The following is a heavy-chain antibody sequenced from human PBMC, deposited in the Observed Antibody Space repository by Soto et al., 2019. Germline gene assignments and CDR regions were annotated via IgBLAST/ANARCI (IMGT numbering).Heavy chain of an antibody. J-gene: IGHJ4*02. CDR3: AKSGGSGSRPYYFDY. CDR1: GFTFSSYG. Sequence: SLRLSCAASGFTFSSYGMHWVRQAPGKGLEWVAVISYDGSNKYYADSVKGRFTISRDNSKNTLYLQMNSLRAEDTAVYYCAKSGGSGSRPYYFDYWGQGTLVTVSS. D-gene: IGHD3-10*01. V-gene: IGHV3-30*18. CDR2: ISYDGSNK.